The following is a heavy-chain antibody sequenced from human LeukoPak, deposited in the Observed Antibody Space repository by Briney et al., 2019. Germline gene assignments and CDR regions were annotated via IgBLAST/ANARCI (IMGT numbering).Heavy chain of an antibody. V-gene: IGHV4-59*01. D-gene: IGHD6-13*01. J-gene: IGHJ4*02. CDR3: ARGVYIAAAQYAY. CDR1: GGSISSYY. CDR2: IYYSGTT. Sequence: SETLSLTCTVSGGSISSYYWSWIRQPPGKGLGWIGYIYYSGTTNYNPSLKSRVTISVDTSKNQFSLKLSSVTAADTAVYYCARGVYIAAAQYAYWGQGTLVTVSS.